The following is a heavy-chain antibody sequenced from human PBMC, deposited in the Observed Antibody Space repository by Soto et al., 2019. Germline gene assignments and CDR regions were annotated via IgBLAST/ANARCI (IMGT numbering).Heavy chain of an antibody. J-gene: IGHJ5*02. CDR2: ISGSGGST. CDR1: GFTFSSYA. D-gene: IGHD6-13*01. CDR3: AKGCSSWYNGASWFDP. Sequence: EVQLLESGGGLVQPGGSLRLSCAASGFTFSSYAMSWVRQAPGKGLEWVSAISGSGGSTYYADSVKGRFTISRDNSKNTRYLQMNSLRAGDTAVYYWAKGCSSWYNGASWFDPWGQGTLVTVSS. V-gene: IGHV3-23*01.